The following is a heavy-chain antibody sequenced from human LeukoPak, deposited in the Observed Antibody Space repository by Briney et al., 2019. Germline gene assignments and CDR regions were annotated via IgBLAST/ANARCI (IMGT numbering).Heavy chain of an antibody. CDR2: ISGSGGST. D-gene: IGHD3-10*01. CDR3: AKDYKVMVRGYYFDY. V-gene: IGHV3-23*01. J-gene: IGHJ4*02. Sequence: PGGSLRLSCAASGFTFSSYAMSWVRQAPGKGLEWVSAISGSGGSTYYADSVKGRFTISRDNSKNTLYLQMNSLRAEDTAVYYCAKDYKVMVRGYYFDYWGQGTLVTVSS. CDR1: GFTFSSYA.